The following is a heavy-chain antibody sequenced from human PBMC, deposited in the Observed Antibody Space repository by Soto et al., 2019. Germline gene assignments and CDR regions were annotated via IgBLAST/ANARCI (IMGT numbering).Heavy chain of an antibody. J-gene: IGHJ3*02. CDR2: INAGNGNT. V-gene: IGHV1-3*01. D-gene: IGHD2-2*01. Sequence: ASVKVSCKASGGTFSSYTISWVRQAPGQGPEWMGWINAGNGNTKYSQKFQGRVTITRDTSASTAYMELSSLRSEDTAVYYCGRWPLIVVVPASAFDIWGQGTMVTVSS. CDR3: GRWPLIVVVPASAFDI. CDR1: GGTFSSYT.